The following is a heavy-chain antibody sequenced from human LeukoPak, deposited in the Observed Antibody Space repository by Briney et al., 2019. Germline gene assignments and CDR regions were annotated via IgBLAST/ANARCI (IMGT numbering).Heavy chain of an antibody. CDR2: ISGSGGST. Sequence: PGGSLRLSCAASGFSFSTYWMSWVRQAPGKGLEWVSAISGSGGSTYYADSVKGRFTISRDNSKNTLYLQMNSLRAEDTAVYYCATPLLILTGYYNADYWGQGTLVTVSS. V-gene: IGHV3-23*01. D-gene: IGHD3-9*01. CDR3: ATPLLILTGYYNADY. J-gene: IGHJ4*02. CDR1: GFSFSTYW.